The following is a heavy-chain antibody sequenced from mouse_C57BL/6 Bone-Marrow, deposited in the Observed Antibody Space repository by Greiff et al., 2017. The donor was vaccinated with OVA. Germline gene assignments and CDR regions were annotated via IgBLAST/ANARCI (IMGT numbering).Heavy chain of an antibody. J-gene: IGHJ3*01. Sequence: ESGPGLVKPSQSLSLTCSVTGYSITSGYYWNWIRQFPGNKLEWMGYISYDGSNNYNPSLKNRISITRDTSKNQFFLKLNSVTTEDTATYYCARADYYGSSYAWFAYWGQGTLVTVSA. D-gene: IGHD1-1*01. CDR2: ISYDGSN. V-gene: IGHV3-6*01. CDR3: ARADYYGSSYAWFAY. CDR1: GYSITSGYY.